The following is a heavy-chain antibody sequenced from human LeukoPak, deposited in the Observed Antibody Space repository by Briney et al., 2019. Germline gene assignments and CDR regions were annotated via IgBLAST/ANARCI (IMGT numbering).Heavy chain of an antibody. Sequence: GGSLRFSCAASGFTFSSYAMSWVRQAPGKGLEWVSAISGSGGSTYYADSVKGRFTISRDNSKNTLYLQMNSLRAEDTAVYYCARDYDILTGFYYYYGMDVWGQGTTVTVSS. J-gene: IGHJ6*02. CDR3: ARDYDILTGFYYYYGMDV. CDR2: ISGSGGST. D-gene: IGHD3-9*01. CDR1: GFTFSSYA. V-gene: IGHV3-23*01.